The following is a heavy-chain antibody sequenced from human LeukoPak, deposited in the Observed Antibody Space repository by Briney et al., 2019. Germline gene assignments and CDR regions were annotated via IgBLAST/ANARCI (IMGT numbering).Heavy chain of an antibody. CDR1: GLTFDNYA. D-gene: IGHD3-3*01. CDR2: IGGSGDDT. V-gene: IGHV3-23*01. J-gene: IGHJ6*02. CDR3: AKTLRDLEWLTGELHV. Sequence: GGSLRLSCAASGLTFDNYAMSWVRQTPGKGLEWVSGIGGSGDDTSYADSMKDRFTVSRDNSKNTLYLQMNSLRAEDTAIYYCAKTLRDLEWLTGELHVWGQRTTVTVSS.